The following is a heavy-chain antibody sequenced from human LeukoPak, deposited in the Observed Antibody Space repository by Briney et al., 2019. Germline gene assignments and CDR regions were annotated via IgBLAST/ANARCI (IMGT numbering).Heavy chain of an antibody. D-gene: IGHD2-8*02. V-gene: IGHV4-4*02. CDR2: IHQSGST. CDR3: VTSIALAGWGAFDT. J-gene: IGHJ3*02. Sequence: SETLSLTCAVSGVAIRSGHWWRWVRQIPGQGLEWIGEIHQSGSTNYHASLKSRVTIAVDTSKNQFYLKVTSLTAADTAVYYCVTSIALAGWGAFDTWGQGTMVTVSS. CDR1: GVAIRSGHW.